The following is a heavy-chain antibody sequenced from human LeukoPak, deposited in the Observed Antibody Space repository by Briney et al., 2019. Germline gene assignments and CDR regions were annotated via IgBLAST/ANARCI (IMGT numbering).Heavy chain of an antibody. Sequence: SETLSLTCTVSSGSISTSNYYWGWVRQPPGKALEWIGNIFYSGSTYYSPSLKSRVTISLDTSRNQFSLKLSSVTAADTAVYYCARVGGDFAIDYWGQGTLVTVSS. CDR1: SGSISTSNYY. V-gene: IGHV4-39*07. J-gene: IGHJ4*02. CDR3: ARVGGDFAIDY. CDR2: IFYSGST. D-gene: IGHD3-16*01.